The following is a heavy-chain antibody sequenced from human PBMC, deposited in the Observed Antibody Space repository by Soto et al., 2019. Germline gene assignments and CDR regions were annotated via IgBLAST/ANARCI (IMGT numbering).Heavy chain of an antibody. CDR2: ISAYNGNT. CDR3: AGGGTPIDF. Sequence: QVQLVQSGAEVKKPGASVKVSCKASGYTFTNFGISWVRQAPGQGLEWMGWISAYNGNTNYAQKFQGRVTMTTDTSPRTAYMELRGLRSGDTAVYYCAGGGTPIDFWGQGTLVTVS. V-gene: IGHV1-18*01. D-gene: IGHD3-16*01. J-gene: IGHJ4*02. CDR1: GYTFTNFG.